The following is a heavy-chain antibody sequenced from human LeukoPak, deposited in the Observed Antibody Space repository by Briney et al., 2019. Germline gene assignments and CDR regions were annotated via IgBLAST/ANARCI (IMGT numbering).Heavy chain of an antibody. CDR3: ATRTGVYYFDY. V-gene: IGHV3-23*01. Sequence: GGSLRLSCAASGFTFTSYAMTWVRQAPGKGLEWVSIINGGGSYTYYADSVKGRFTISRDNFKNTLYLQMNSLRAEDTAIYFCATRTGVYYFDYWGQGTLVTVSS. J-gene: IGHJ4*02. CDR2: INGGGSYT. D-gene: IGHD3-10*01. CDR1: GFTFTSYA.